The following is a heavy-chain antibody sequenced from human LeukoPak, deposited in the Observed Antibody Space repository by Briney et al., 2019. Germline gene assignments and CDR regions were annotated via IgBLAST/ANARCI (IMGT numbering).Heavy chain of an antibody. Sequence: PSETLSLTCTVSGGSISSYYWSWIRQPPGKGLEWIGYMYYRGNTDYDPSLKSRVTISVDTSKNQFSLKLSSVTAADTAVYYCARTSYDFWSGYYIGYWGQGTLVTVSS. CDR2: MYYRGNT. J-gene: IGHJ4*02. V-gene: IGHV4-59*12. D-gene: IGHD3-3*01. CDR3: ARTSYDFWSGYYIGY. CDR1: GGSISSYY.